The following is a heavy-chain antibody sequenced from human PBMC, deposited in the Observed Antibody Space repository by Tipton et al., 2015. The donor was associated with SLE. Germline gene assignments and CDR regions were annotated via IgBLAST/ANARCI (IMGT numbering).Heavy chain of an antibody. Sequence: TLSLTCTVSGAYISSNSAFWGWLRQPPGKGLEWIGTVSYSGTTYYNPSLKSRVTISVDPSKNQFSLKLNSVTAADAAVYYCARAEMYTEGSAFYYYVDVWGKGTTVTVSS. CDR3: ARAEMYTEGSAFYYYVDV. CDR2: VSYSGTT. D-gene: IGHD5-24*01. V-gene: IGHV4-39*07. J-gene: IGHJ6*03. CDR1: GAYISSNSAF.